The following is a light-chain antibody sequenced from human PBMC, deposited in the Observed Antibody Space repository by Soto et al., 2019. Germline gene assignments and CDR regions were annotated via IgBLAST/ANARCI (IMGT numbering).Light chain of an antibody. CDR3: QQYGRSPYT. CDR1: QSVSSSY. J-gene: IGKJ2*01. CDR2: GAS. Sequence: EIVLTQSPGTLSLSPGERATLPCRASQSVSSSYLAWYQQKPGQAPRLLIYGASSRATGIPDRFSGSGSGTDFTLTISRLEPEDLAVYYCQQYGRSPYTFGQGTKLEIK. V-gene: IGKV3-20*01.